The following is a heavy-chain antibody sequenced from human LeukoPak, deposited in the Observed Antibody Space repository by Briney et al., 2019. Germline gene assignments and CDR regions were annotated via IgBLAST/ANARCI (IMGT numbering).Heavy chain of an antibody. D-gene: IGHD6-19*01. CDR3: ARHDGSSGWSAGWFDP. J-gene: IGHJ5*02. V-gene: IGHV5-51*01. Sequence: GESLKISCKGSGYSFTSYWIGWVRQMPGKGVEWMGIIYPGDSDTRYSPSFQGQVTISADKSISTAYLQWSSLKASDTAMYYCARHDGSSGWSAGWFDPWGQGTLVTVSS. CDR1: GYSFTSYW. CDR2: IYPGDSDT.